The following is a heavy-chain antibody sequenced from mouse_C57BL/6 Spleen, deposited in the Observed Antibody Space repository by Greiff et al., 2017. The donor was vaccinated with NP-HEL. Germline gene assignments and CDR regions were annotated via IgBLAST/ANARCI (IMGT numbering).Heavy chain of an antibody. V-gene: IGHV14-3*01. J-gene: IGHJ2*01. CDR1: GFNIKNTY. CDR2: IDPANGNT. CDR3: ARLPFITTVGFDY. D-gene: IGHD1-1*01. Sequence: VQLKESVAELVRPGASVKLSCTASGFNIKNTYMHWVKQRPEQGLEWIGRIDPANGNTKYAPKFQGKATITADTSSNTAYLQLSSLTSEDTAIYYCARLPFITTVGFDYWGQGTTLTVSS.